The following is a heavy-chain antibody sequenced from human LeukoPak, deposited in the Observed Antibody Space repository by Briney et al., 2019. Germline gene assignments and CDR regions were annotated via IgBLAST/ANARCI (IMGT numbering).Heavy chain of an antibody. J-gene: IGHJ4*02. CDR3: ARRIRGAPTDY. D-gene: IGHD3-10*01. Sequence: ASVKVSCKASGYTFTTYDLNWVRQATGQGFEWMGWMNPNSGNAGYAQKVQGRVTMTRNTSISTAYMELSNLTSEDTAVYYCARRIRGAPTDYWGQGTLVTVSS. V-gene: IGHV1-8*01. CDR2: MNPNSGNA. CDR1: GYTFTTYD.